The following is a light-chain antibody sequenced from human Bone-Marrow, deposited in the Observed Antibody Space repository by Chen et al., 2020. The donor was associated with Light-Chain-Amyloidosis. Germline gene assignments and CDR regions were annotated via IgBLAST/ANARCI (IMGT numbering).Light chain of an antibody. CDR3: SVYTSSSTYVV. V-gene: IGLV2-18*01. J-gene: IGLJ2*01. CDR1: SSDVGSYIR. CDR2: EVS. Sequence: QSALSQPPHVSGSPGHSVTISCTGTSSDVGSYIRVSWYQQPPGTAPNLIIYEVSNRPSGVPNRFSGSKSGNTAALTISGLQAEDEADYYCSVYTSSSTYVVFGGGTKLTVL.